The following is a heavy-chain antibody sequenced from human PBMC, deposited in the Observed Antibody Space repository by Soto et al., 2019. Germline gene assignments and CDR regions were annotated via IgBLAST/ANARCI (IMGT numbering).Heavy chain of an antibody. Sequence: SETLSLTCTVSGDSIISSDFYWGWVRQPPGKGLEWIGSIFYLGSSYYNPSLKSRVTMSVYTSKNQFSLRLRSVTASDTAFYFCERNSLALRKKNWFVHWGQGSMVTVFS. V-gene: IGHV4-39*01. J-gene: IGHJ5*02. CDR3: ERNSLALRKKNWFVH. CDR1: GDSIISSDFY. CDR2: IFYLGSS. D-gene: IGHD3-3*02.